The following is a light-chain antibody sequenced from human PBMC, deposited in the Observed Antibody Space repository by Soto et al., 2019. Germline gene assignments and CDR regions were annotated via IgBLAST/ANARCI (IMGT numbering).Light chain of an antibody. CDR3: QQYNHWPRMLS. CDR2: ATS. J-gene: IGKJ4*01. CDR1: QSLSSN. Sequence: EIVPTQFPDTLYVSPGERATLSCRASQSLSSNVAWYQQRPGQAPRLLIYATSSRASDAPARFSGSGSGTEFTLTIASLQSEDFAIYYCQQYNHWPRMLSFGGGTKVDIK. V-gene: IGKV3-15*01.